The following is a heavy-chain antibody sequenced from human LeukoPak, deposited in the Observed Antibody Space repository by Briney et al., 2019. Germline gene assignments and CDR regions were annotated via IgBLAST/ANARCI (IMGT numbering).Heavy chain of an antibody. Sequence: SETLSLTCAVYGGSFSGYYWSWIRQPPGKGLEWIGEINHSGSTNYNPSLKSRVTISVDTSKNQFSLKLSSVTAADTAVYYCARGLNKYYSGGSCYSGSWGQGTLVTVSS. CDR1: GGSFSGYY. V-gene: IGHV4-34*01. D-gene: IGHD2-15*01. J-gene: IGHJ4*02. CDR2: INHSGST. CDR3: ARGLNKYYSGGSCYSGS.